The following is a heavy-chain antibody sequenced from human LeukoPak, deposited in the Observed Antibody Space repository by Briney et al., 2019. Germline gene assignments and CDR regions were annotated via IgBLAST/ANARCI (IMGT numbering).Heavy chain of an antibody. CDR3: APSP. CDR2: IQTAGSVK. V-gene: IGHV3-7*01. Sequence: GGSLILSCPCSGWSRRRYWIHWVRQAVGEGLEWVDNIQTAGSVKLYVDSVKDRFTLTRDNAKNSVYLQMNSLILDDTAIYYCAPSPGGEGALVTVPS. J-gene: IGHJ4*02. CDR1: GWSRRRYW.